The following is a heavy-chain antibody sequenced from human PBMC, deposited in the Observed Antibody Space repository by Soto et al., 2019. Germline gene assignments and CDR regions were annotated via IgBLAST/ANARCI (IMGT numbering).Heavy chain of an antibody. D-gene: IGHD2-15*01. CDR3: AKTMGDCSGGTCYGAYSMDV. V-gene: IGHV3-23*01. J-gene: IGHJ6*02. Sequence: EVQLLESGGGLVQPGESLRLSCAASGFTFTTYAMFWVSQAPGKRLEWVSGVSASGGSTYAADSVKGRFTISRDNSKNTVHLQMNSLRADDTAVYFCAKTMGDCSGGTCYGAYSMDVWGQGITVTVSS. CDR1: GFTFTTYA. CDR2: VSASGGST.